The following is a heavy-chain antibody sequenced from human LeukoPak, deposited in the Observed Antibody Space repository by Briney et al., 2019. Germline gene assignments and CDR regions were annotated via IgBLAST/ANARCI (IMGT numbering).Heavy chain of an antibody. D-gene: IGHD2-2*01. J-gene: IGHJ4*02. Sequence: GGSQRLLCGASGFTFSRYEMNGVREAPGKGLEGVSYIYSGGGTIYYSDSVKGRFTISRDNSKNTLYLQMNSLRPEDTAVYYCAKDLLCSSTSCYGSGYFDSWGQGTLVTVSS. CDR3: AKDLLCSSTSCYGSGYFDS. CDR1: GFTFSRYE. V-gene: IGHV3-48*03. CDR2: IYSGGGTI.